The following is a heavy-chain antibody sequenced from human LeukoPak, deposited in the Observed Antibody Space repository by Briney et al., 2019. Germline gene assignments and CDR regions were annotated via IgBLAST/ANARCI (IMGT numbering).Heavy chain of an antibody. V-gene: IGHV4-59*08. D-gene: IGHD2-15*01. Sequence: SETLSLTCTVSGGSISNYYWNWIRQSPRKGLEWIGYIYYSGSTNYNPSLKSRVTISIDTSKNQFSLKLRSVTAADTAVYYCARAIPQHCSGGSCYSGYFDYWGQGTLVTVSS. CDR1: GGSISNYY. CDR2: IYYSGST. J-gene: IGHJ4*02. CDR3: ARAIPQHCSGGSCYSGYFDY.